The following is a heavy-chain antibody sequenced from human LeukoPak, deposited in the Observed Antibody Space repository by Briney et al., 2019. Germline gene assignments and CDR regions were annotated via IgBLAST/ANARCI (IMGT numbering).Heavy chain of an antibody. CDR2: ISYDGSNK. CDR3: ARARQYHDRRGVYDN. J-gene: IGHJ4*02. CDR1: GFTFSSYG. V-gene: IGHV3-30*03. Sequence: PGGSLRLSCAASGFTFSSYGMHWVRQAPGKGLEWVAVISYDGSNKYYADSVKGRFTISRDNSKNTLYLQMNSLRAEDTAVYYCARARQYHDRRGVYDNWGQGTLVTVSS. D-gene: IGHD2-2*01.